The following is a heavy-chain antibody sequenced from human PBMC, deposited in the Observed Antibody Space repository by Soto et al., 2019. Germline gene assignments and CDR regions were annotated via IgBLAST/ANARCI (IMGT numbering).Heavy chain of an antibody. D-gene: IGHD2-2*01. CDR1: GYTFTSYA. V-gene: IGHV1-3*01. CDR3: ARADIVVVPAAMGFDP. CDR2: INAGNGNT. J-gene: IGHJ5*02. Sequence: ASVKVSCKASGYTFTSYAMHWVRQAPGQRLEWMGWINAGNGNTKYSQKFQGRVTITRDTSASTAYMELSSLRSEDTAVYYCARADIVVVPAAMGFDPWGQGTLVTVSS.